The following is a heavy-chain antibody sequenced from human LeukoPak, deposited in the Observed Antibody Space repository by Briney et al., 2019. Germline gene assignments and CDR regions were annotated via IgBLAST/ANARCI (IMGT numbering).Heavy chain of an antibody. V-gene: IGHV1-2*02. D-gene: IGHD6-6*01. CDR3: ARTSIAARRADFDY. CDR1: GYTFTDYY. Sequence: ASVKVSCKPSGYTFTDYYIHWVRQAPGQGLEWMGWINSNSGGTSYAQKFQGRVTLTRDTPTRTAYMELNRLTSDDTAVYYCARTSIAARRADFDYWAREPWSPSPQ. CDR2: INSNSGGT. J-gene: IGHJ4*02.